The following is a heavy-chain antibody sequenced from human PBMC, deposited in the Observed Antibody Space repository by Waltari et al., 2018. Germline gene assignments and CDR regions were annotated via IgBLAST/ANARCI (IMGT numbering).Heavy chain of an antibody. D-gene: IGHD6-6*01. CDR1: GGSFSGYY. Sequence: QVQLQQWGAGLLKPSETLSLTCAVYGGSFSGYYWSCVRQPPGTGLEWIGEINHSGSTNYNPALKSRVTISVDTSKNQFSLKLSSVTAADTAVYYCASVMTYSSSSASNRNYYYYGMDVWGQGTTVTVSS. CDR2: INHSGST. V-gene: IGHV4-34*01. J-gene: IGHJ6*02. CDR3: ASVMTYSSSSASNRNYYYYGMDV.